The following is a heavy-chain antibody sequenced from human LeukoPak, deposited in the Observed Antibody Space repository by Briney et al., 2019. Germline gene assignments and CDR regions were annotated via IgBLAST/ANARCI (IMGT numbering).Heavy chain of an antibody. D-gene: IGHD3-10*01. Sequence: PGGSLRLSCAASGFTCSSYAVSWVRQASGKGLEWVSAISGGGGDTFYADSVKGRFSISRDNSKNRVFLQMNSLRAEDTAMYYCARWFGELPNFDYWGQGTLVTVSS. V-gene: IGHV3-23*01. CDR1: GFTCSSYA. CDR3: ARWFGELPNFDY. J-gene: IGHJ4*02. CDR2: ISGGGGDT.